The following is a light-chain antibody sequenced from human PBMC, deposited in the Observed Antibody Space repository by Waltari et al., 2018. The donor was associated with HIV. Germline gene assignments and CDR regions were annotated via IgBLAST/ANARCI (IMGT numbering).Light chain of an antibody. Sequence: EFVLTQSPGTLSLSPGERATLFCRASQTVGNTYLAWYQQKPGQAPRLLIYGASSRATGIPDRFSGSGSGTDFNLTIRRLEPEDFAFYYCQQYGSSPQTFGQGTKVEIK. CDR1: QTVGNTY. CDR3: QQYGSSPQT. J-gene: IGKJ1*01. V-gene: IGKV3-20*01. CDR2: GAS.